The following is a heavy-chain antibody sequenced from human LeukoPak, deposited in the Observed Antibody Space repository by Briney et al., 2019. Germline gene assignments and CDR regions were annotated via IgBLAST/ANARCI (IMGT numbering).Heavy chain of an antibody. V-gene: IGHV3-21*01. Sequence: GGSLRFSCAASGFTFSSYSMTWVRQAPGKGLEWVSSISSSSSYIYYAGSVKGRFTISRDNAKNSLYLQMNSLRAEDTAVYYCASDFWSGYYTGSGSDYWGQGTLVTVSS. J-gene: IGHJ4*02. CDR3: ASDFWSGYYTGSGSDY. D-gene: IGHD3-3*01. CDR1: GFTFSSYS. CDR2: ISSSSSYI.